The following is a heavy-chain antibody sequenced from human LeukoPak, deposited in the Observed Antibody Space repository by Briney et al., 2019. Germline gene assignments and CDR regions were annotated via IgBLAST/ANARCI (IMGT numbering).Heavy chain of an antibody. J-gene: IGHJ4*02. CDR2: ISAYNGNT. CDR3: ARERTMIVVAPDY. Sequence: GASVKVSCEASGYTFTIYVTSWVRPAPGQGLGWMGWISAYNGNTNYAKQLQGRVTVNTDTSTNTAYMELRSLRSDDTAVYYCARERTMIVVAPDYWGQGTLVTVSS. CDR1: GYTFTIYV. V-gene: IGHV1-18*01. D-gene: IGHD3-22*01.